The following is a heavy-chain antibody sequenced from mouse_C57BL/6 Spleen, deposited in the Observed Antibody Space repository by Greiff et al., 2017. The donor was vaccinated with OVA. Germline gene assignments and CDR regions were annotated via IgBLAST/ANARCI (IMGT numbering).Heavy chain of an antibody. CDR3: ARDDYAYYAMDY. D-gene: IGHD2-4*01. CDR2: IYPGDGDT. CDR1: GYAFSSSW. V-gene: IGHV1-82*01. Sequence: LVESGPELVKPGASVKISCKASGYAFSSSWMNWVKQRPGKGLEWIGRIYPGDGDTNYNGKFKGKATLTADKSSSTAYMQLSSLTSEDSAVYFCARDDYAYYAMDYWGQGTSVTVSS. J-gene: IGHJ4*01.